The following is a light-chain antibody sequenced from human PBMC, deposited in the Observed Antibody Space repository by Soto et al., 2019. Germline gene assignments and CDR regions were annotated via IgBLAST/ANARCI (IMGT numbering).Light chain of an antibody. J-gene: IGKJ4*01. CDR2: DAS. CDR3: LQDDSYPLT. V-gene: IGKV1-6*01. CDR1: QGIRND. Sequence: AIQMTQSPSSLSASVGDRVTITCRASQGIRNDLSWYQQKPGKAPELLIYDASSLRSGVPSRFSGSGSGTDFSLTISSLQPEDFGTYYCLQDDSYPLTFGGGTKVEIK.